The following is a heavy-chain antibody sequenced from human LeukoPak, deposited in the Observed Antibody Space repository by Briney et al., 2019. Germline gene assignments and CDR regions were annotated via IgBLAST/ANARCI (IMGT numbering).Heavy chain of an antibody. CDR1: GYTFTSYY. J-gene: IGHJ5*02. Sequence: ASVKVSCKASGYTFTSYYMHWVRQAPGQGLEWMGIINPSGGSTSYAQKFQGRVTMTRDTSTSTVYMELRSLRSEDTAVYYCARDGDYDILTGYYQGLYWLDPWGQGTLVTVSS. D-gene: IGHD3-9*01. V-gene: IGHV1-46*01. CDR3: ARDGDYDILTGYYQGLYWLDP. CDR2: INPSGGST.